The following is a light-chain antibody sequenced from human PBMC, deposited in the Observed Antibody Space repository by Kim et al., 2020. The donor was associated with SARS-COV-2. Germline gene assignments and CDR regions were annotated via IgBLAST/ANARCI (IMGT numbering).Light chain of an antibody. Sequence: SSELTQDPAVSVALGQTVRITCLGDSLRNSYANWYQQKPGQAPVLVIYGQNNRPSGIPDRFSGTSSGNTASLTITGAQAEDEADYYCDSRDSSTYHLVFGGGTQLTVL. J-gene: IGLJ2*01. CDR1: SLRNSY. CDR3: DSRDSSTYHLV. V-gene: IGLV3-19*01. CDR2: GQN.